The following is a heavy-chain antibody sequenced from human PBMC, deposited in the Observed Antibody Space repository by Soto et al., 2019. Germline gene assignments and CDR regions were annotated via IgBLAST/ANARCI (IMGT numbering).Heavy chain of an antibody. CDR1: GYIFSDYA. CDR3: AIAGYDTSPFIDY. V-gene: IGHV1-3*05. CDR2: INAGNGNT. Sequence: QVQLVQSGAEERKPGASVKVSCKASGYIFSDYAFHWVRQAPGQRPEWVGWINAGNGNTKYLQKLKGRVTITRDTSASTAYMELSGLRSEDTAVYYCAIAGYDTSPFIDYWGQGTLVTVSS. J-gene: IGHJ4*02. D-gene: IGHD3-22*01.